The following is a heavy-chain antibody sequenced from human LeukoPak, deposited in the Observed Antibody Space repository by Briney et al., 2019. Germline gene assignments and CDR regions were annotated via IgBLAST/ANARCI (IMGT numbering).Heavy chain of an antibody. CDR2: FGTAGDT. Sequence: PGGSLRLSCAASGFTLSSYDMHWVRQGKGKGLEWVASFGTAGDTYYAGSVKGRFTVSRENAENSFYLQMNSLRGGDTAVYYCARENVLAVAARDYYHGMDVWGQGTTVTVSS. CDR3: ARENVLAVAARDYYHGMDV. CDR1: GFTLSSYD. J-gene: IGHJ6*02. V-gene: IGHV3-13*01. D-gene: IGHD6-19*01.